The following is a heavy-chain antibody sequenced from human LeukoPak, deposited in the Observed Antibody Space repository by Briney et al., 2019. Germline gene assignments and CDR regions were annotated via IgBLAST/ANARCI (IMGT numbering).Heavy chain of an antibody. D-gene: IGHD2-2*01. V-gene: IGHV1-2*02. CDR2: IDPNSGGT. Sequence: ASVKVSCKASGYIFTVYYMRWVRQAPGQGLEWMGWIDPNSGGTNYAQKFQGRVTMTRDTSINTAYMEVSRLRSDDTAVYYCARGEGIVVPAAIHEDFQHWGQGTLVTVSS. CDR1: GYIFTVYY. J-gene: IGHJ1*01. CDR3: ARGEGIVVPAAIHEDFQH.